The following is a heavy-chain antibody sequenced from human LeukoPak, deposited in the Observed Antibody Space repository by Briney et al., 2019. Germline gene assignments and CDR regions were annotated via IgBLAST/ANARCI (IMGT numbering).Heavy chain of an antibody. Sequence: GGSLRLSCAAFGFSFSSYAMSWVRQAPGKGLEWVSTISASGDSTYYADSVKGRFTLSRDNAKNSLYLQTNSLRAEDTALYYCATNGGGDSGYGNFDYWGQGTLVTVSS. CDR2: ISASGDST. CDR3: ATNGGGDSGYGNFDY. V-gene: IGHV3-23*01. D-gene: IGHD5-12*01. J-gene: IGHJ4*02. CDR1: GFSFSSYA.